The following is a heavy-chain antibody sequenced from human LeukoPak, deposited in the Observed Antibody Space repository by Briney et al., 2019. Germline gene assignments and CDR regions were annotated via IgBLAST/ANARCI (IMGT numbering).Heavy chain of an antibody. CDR2: IFYSGSP. CDR1: GASISSDGYY. V-gene: IGHV4-31*03. J-gene: IGHJ5*02. Sequence: KSSQTLSLTCTVSGASISSDGYYWSWIRQHPGKGLEWIGYIFYSGSPYYNPSLKSRVTISVDTSNNRFSLRLSSVTAADTAVYYCARVSSSVPHSIDPWGQGTLVTVSS. D-gene: IGHD3-10*01. CDR3: ARVSSSVPHSIDP.